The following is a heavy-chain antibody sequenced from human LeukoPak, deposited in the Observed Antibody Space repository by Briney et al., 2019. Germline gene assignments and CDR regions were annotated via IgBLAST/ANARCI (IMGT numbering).Heavy chain of an antibody. J-gene: IGHJ4*02. CDR1: GFTFSSYA. Sequence: QPGGSLRLSCAASGFTFSSYAMSWVRQAPGKGLEWVSGISDSGGITYYADSVKGRFTISRDNSKNTLFLQMNSLRAEDTAIYYCAKRHPSVTTFDYWGQGTLVTVSS. CDR3: AKRHPSVTTFDY. D-gene: IGHD4-17*01. V-gene: IGHV3-23*01. CDR2: ISDSGGIT.